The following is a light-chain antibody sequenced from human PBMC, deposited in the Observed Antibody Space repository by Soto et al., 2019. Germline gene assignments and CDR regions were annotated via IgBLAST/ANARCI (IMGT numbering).Light chain of an antibody. CDR2: AAS. V-gene: IGKV1-8*01. CDR3: QQYYSYLLT. CDR1: QGISSY. Sequence: AIRMTQSPSSFSASTGDRVTITCRASQGISSYVAWYQQKPGKAPKLLIYAASTLQSGVPSRFSGSGSGTDFTLTISCLQSEDFATYYCQQYYSYLLTFGGGTKVELK. J-gene: IGKJ4*01.